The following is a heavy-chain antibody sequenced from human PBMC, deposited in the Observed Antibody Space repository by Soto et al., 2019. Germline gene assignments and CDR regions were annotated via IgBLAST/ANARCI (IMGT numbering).Heavy chain of an antibody. CDR3: ARVLAAAGTTYYNWFDP. Sequence: QVQLQESGPGLVKPSGTLFLTCAVSGGSISSSNWWSWVRQPPGKGLEWIGEIYHSGSTNYNPSLKSRVTISVDKSKNQFSLKLSSVTAADTAVYYCARVLAAAGTTYYNWFDPWGQGTLVTVSS. CDR2: IYHSGST. V-gene: IGHV4-4*02. J-gene: IGHJ5*02. CDR1: GGSISSSNW. D-gene: IGHD6-13*01.